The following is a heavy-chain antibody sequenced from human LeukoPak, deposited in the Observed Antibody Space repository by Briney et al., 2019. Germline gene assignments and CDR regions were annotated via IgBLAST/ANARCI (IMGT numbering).Heavy chain of an antibody. CDR2: VNPYSGDR. D-gene: IGHD4-17*01. V-gene: IGHV1-8*03. Sequence: ASVKVSCKTSGYTFTTYHINWVRQATGQGLEWQGWVNPYSGDRGYAQKFQGRLSITSDTSISTAYMELGSLRSDDTAVYFCARTTSLTASGYDYWGQGTLVTVSS. J-gene: IGHJ4*02. CDR1: GYTFTTYH. CDR3: ARTTSLTASGYDY.